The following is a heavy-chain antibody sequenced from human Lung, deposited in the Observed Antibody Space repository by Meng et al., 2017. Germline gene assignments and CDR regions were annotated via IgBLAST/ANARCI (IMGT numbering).Heavy chain of an antibody. V-gene: IGHV4-4*02. J-gene: IGHJ5*02. CDR2: IYHSGST. CDR3: ARGSITMVRGVSVFDP. CDR1: GGSISSSNW. Sequence: GQLEEAGPGLVQPSGTLSLICAVSGGSISSSNWWSWVRQPPGKGLEWIGEIYHSGSTNYNPSLKSRVTISVDKSKNQFSLKLSSVTAADTAVYYCARGSITMVRGVSVFDPWGQGTLVTVSS. D-gene: IGHD3-10*01.